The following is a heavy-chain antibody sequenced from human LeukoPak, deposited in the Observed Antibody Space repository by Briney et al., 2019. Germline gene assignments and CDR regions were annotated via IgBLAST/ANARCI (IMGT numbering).Heavy chain of an antibody. CDR1: FGSISSYY. CDR3: ARAGDGAYYYYYMDV. CDR2: IYYSGTT. V-gene: IGHV4-59*01. D-gene: IGHD4-17*01. Sequence: QGQLQESGPGLVKASYTLSLTCTVSFGSISSYYWSWIRQPAGRGREGRVYIYYSGTTNYNPSLKSRVTISVDTSKNQFSLKLSSVTAADTAVYYCARAGDGAYYYYYMDVWGKGTTVTVSS. J-gene: IGHJ6*03.